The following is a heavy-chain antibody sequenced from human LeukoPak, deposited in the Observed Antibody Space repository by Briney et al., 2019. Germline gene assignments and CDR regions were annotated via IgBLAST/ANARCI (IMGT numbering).Heavy chain of an antibody. J-gene: IGHJ5*02. CDR2: IYYSGSS. CDR3: ARYSPPQIYDVLADNWFDP. Sequence: SETLSLTCTVSGGSISSGDYYWSWIRQPPGKGLEWIGYIYYSGSSYYNPSLRSRVAISVDSSRNQFSLKVISVTVADTAVYYCARYSPPQIYDVLADNWFDPWGQGTLVTVSS. D-gene: IGHD3-9*01. V-gene: IGHV4-30-4*02. CDR1: GGSISSGDYY.